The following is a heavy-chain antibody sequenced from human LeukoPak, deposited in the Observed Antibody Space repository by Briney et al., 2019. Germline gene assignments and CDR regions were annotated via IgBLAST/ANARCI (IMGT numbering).Heavy chain of an antibody. CDR1: GGSVSSGSYY. J-gene: IGHJ4*02. CDR3: ARAIGSSWFPFDY. D-gene: IGHD6-13*01. CDR2: IYYSGST. V-gene: IGHV4-61*01. Sequence: SETLSLTCTVSGGSVSSGSYYWSWIRQPPGKGLEWIGYIYYSGSTNYNPSLKGRVTISVDTSKNQFSLKLSSVTAADTAVYYCARAIGSSWFPFDYWGQGTLVTVSS.